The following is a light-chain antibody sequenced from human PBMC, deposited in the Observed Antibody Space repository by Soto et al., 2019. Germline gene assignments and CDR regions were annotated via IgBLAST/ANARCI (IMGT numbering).Light chain of an antibody. CDR3: QQHFDIPWT. Sequence: DIVMTQSPDSLAVSLGERATINCKSSQSVFLNSNNKNYLAWYQQKPGQPPKLLIYWSSTRESGVPDRFSGSVSGTDFTLTISSLQAEDVAVYYCQQHFDIPWTFGQGTKVEVK. V-gene: IGKV4-1*01. CDR2: WSS. J-gene: IGKJ1*01. CDR1: QSVFLNSNNKNY.